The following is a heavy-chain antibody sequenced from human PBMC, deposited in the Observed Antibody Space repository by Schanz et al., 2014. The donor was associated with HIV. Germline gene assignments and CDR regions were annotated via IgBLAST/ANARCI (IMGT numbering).Heavy chain of an antibody. V-gene: IGHV3-30*03. CDR3: ARDVAGCSGTSCYSDAFDI. CDR2: ISYDGSNK. Sequence: QVQLVESGGGVVQPGRSLRLSCAASGFTFSSYSMNWVRQAPGKGLEWVAVISYDGSNKYYADSVKGRFTISRDNSKNTLFLQMNSLRAEDTAVYFCARDVAGCSGTSCYSDAFDIWGQGTLVTVSS. CDR1: GFTFSSYS. D-gene: IGHD2-2*01. J-gene: IGHJ3*02.